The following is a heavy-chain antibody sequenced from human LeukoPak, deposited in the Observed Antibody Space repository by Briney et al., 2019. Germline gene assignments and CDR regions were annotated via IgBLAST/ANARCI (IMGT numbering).Heavy chain of an antibody. CDR3: ARSSDSSSSSPDY. D-gene: IGHD6-6*01. CDR1: GGTFSSYA. Sequence: ASVKVSCKASGGTFSSYAISWVRQAPGQGLEWMGGIIPIFGTANYAQKFQGRVTITADKSTSTAYMELSSLRSEDTAVYYRARSSDSSSSSPDYWGQGTLVTVSS. J-gene: IGHJ4*02. CDR2: IIPIFGTA. V-gene: IGHV1-69*06.